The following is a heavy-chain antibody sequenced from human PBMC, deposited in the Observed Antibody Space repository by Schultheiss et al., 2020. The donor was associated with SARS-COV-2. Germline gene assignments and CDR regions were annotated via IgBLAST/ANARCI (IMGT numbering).Heavy chain of an antibody. J-gene: IGHJ6*02. CDR1: GYTFTSYD. CDR2: MNPNSGNT. Sequence: GESLKISCKASGYTFTSYDINWVRQATGQGLEWMGWMNPNSGNTGYAQKFQGRVTMTRNTSISTAYMELSSLRAEDTAVYYCARVDTAMRGMDVWGQGTTVTVSS. CDR3: ARVDTAMRGMDV. V-gene: IGHV1-8*01. D-gene: IGHD5-18*01.